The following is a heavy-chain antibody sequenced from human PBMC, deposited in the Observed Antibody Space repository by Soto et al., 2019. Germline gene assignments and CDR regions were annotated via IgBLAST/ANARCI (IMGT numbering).Heavy chain of an antibody. CDR1: GYTFTGYY. D-gene: IGHD6-13*01. CDR3: ARGGDSSSWSDYYGMDV. J-gene: IGHJ6*02. Sequence: ASVKVSCKASGYTFTGYYMHWVRQAPGQGLEWMGWINPNSGGTNYAQKFQGWVTMTRDTSISTAYMELSRLRSDDTAVYYCARGGDSSSWSDYYGMDVWGQRTKVTVSS. CDR2: INPNSGGT. V-gene: IGHV1-2*04.